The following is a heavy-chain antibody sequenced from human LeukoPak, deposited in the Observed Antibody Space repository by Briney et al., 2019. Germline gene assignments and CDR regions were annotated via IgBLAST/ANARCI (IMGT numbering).Heavy chain of an antibody. J-gene: IGHJ4*02. CDR1: GFTFSSYE. V-gene: IGHV3-48*03. Sequence: GGSLRLSCAASGFTFSSYEMNWVRQAPGKGLEWVSYISSSGSTTYYADSVKGRFTISRDNAKNSLYLQMNSLRAEDTAAYYCVRDGGDFYGSGSYLAYWGQGTLVTVSS. D-gene: IGHD3-10*01. CDR3: VRDGGDFYGSGSYLAY. CDR2: ISSSGSTT.